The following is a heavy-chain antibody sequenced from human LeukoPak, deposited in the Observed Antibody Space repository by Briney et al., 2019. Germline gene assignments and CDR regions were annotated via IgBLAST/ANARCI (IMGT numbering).Heavy chain of an antibody. J-gene: IGHJ4*02. D-gene: IGHD4-17*01. V-gene: IGHV1-18*01. CDR3: ARGAYGDK. CDR2: INTQRGNT. CDR1: GYTLTSYG. Sequence: EASVKISCKASGYTLTSYGINWMRQAPAQGLEWMGWINTQRGNTNYAQKVQGRLTLTTDRSTNTAYMELRSLRSDDTAVYYCARGAYGDKWGQGTMVTVSS.